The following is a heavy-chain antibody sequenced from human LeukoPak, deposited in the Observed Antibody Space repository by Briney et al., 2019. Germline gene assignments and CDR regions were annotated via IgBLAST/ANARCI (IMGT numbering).Heavy chain of an antibody. CDR1: GYSISSGYY. CDR2: IYHSGST. CDR3: ARAPRDYGGNSGL. V-gene: IGHV4-38-2*01. J-gene: IGHJ4*02. Sequence: SETLSLTCAVSGYSISSGYYWGWIRQPPGKGLEWIGSIYHSGSTYYNPTLKSRVTISVDTSKNQFSLKLSSVTAADTAVYYCARAPRDYGGNSGLWGQGTLVTVSS. D-gene: IGHD4-23*01.